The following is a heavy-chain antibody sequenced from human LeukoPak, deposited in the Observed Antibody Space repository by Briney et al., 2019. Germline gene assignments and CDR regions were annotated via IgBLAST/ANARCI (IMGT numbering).Heavy chain of an antibody. Sequence: PGGSLRLSCAASGFTFSIYSMNWVRQAPGKGLEWVSFISGSSSSTFYADSVKGRFTVSRDNAKNTLYLQMNSLTDQDTAVYYCARNPGGIGDYWGQGTLVTVSS. CDR3: ARNPGGIGDY. CDR2: ISGSSSST. D-gene: IGHD4-23*01. CDR1: GFTFSIYS. J-gene: IGHJ4*02. V-gene: IGHV3-48*02.